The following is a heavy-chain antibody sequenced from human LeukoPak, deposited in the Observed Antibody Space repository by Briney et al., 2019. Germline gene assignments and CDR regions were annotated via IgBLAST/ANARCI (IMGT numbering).Heavy chain of an antibody. CDR3: ARSMRGYSYGVFDY. CDR2: IIPSGGPT. J-gene: IGHJ4*02. CDR1: GYTFTIYY. V-gene: IGHV1-46*01. Sequence: ASVKVSCKASGYTFTIYYMHWVRQAPGQGLEWMGIIIPSGGPTSYGQMFQDRVTMTRDTSTSTVYMELSSLRSEDTAVYYCARSMRGYSYGVFDYWGQGTLVTVSS. D-gene: IGHD5-18*01.